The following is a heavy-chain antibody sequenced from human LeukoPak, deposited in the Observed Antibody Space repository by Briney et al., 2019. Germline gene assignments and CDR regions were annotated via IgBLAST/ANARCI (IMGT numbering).Heavy chain of an antibody. Sequence: SETLSLTCTVSGYSISSGYYWGWIRQPPGKGLEWIGSIYHSGSTYYNPSLKSRVTISVDTSKNQFSLKLSSVTAADTAVYYCARDSALLYGDFDYWGQGTLVTVSS. J-gene: IGHJ4*02. CDR2: IYHSGST. D-gene: IGHD4-17*01. V-gene: IGHV4-38-2*02. CDR1: GYSISSGYY. CDR3: ARDSALLYGDFDY.